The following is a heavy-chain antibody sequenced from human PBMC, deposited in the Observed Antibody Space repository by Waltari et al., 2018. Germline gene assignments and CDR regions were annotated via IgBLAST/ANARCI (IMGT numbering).Heavy chain of an antibody. CDR3: AIGGVETSWYWRY. D-gene: IGHD6-13*01. Sequence: EVQVVESGGGLVQPGGSLRLSCAASGFTFSSSWMTWVRQARGKGVGWGANIKTDGRETDYVDSVKGRFTISRDNTKNSLYLQMSSLGAEDTAVYYCAIGGVETSWYWRYWGQGTLVTVSS. CDR1: GFTFSSSW. V-gene: IGHV3-7*01. J-gene: IGHJ4*02. CDR2: IKTDGRET.